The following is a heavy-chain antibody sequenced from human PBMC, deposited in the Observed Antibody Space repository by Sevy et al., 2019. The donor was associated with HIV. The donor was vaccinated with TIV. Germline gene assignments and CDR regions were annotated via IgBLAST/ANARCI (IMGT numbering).Heavy chain of an antibody. J-gene: IGHJ6*02. D-gene: IGHD6-6*01. V-gene: IGHV3-33*01. CDR2: IWYDGSNK. Sequence: GGSLRLSCAASGFTFSSYGMHWVRQAPAKGLEWVAVIWYDGSNKYYADSVKGRVTISRDNSKNTLFLQMNSLRDEDTAVYYCARGLAAPPGYYYGMDVWGQGTTVTVSS. CDR1: GFTFSSYG. CDR3: ARGLAAPPGYYYGMDV.